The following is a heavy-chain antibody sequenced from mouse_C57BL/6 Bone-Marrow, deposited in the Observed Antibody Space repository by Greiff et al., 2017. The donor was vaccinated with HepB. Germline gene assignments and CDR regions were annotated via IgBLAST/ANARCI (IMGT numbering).Heavy chain of an antibody. D-gene: IGHD1-1*01. CDR2: ISDGGSYT. CDR3: ASYYGSSYYAMDY. CDR1: GFTFSSYA. V-gene: IGHV5-4*01. J-gene: IGHJ4*01. Sequence: EVPVVESGGGLVKPGGSLKLSCAASGFTFSSYAMSWVRQTPEKRLEWVATISDGGSYTYYPYTVKGRFTISRDNAKNNLYLQMSHLKSEDTAMYYCASYYGSSYYAMDYWGQGTSVTVSS.